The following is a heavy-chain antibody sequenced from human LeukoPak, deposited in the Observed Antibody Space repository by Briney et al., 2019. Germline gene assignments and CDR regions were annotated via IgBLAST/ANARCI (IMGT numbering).Heavy chain of an antibody. J-gene: IGHJ4*02. CDR1: GFSFTDYP. CDR2: IRTTAEGAKYA. Sequence: PGGSLRLSCATSGFSFTDYPMNWVREAPGKGLEWISNIRTTAEGAKYAYYADSVKGRVTICRDDGKNTLYLHMNSLRDDDTAVYYCATDKRYAFDYWGQGILVTVSS. CDR3: ATDKRYAFDY. D-gene: IGHD3-9*01. V-gene: IGHV3-48*02.